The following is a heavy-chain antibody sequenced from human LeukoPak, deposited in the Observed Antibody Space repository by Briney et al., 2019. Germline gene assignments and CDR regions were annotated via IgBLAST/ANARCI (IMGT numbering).Heavy chain of an antibody. CDR2: ITSGSSTI. CDR3: ARDSSWAFDY. J-gene: IGHJ4*02. V-gene: IGHV3-48*02. D-gene: IGHD6-13*01. CDR1: GFTFSSYS. Sequence: GGSLRLSCAASGFTFSSYSMNWVRQAPGKGLEWVSYITSGSSTISYADSVKGRFTISRDNAKNSLYLQINSLRDEDTAVYFCARDSSWAFDYWGQGTLVTVSS.